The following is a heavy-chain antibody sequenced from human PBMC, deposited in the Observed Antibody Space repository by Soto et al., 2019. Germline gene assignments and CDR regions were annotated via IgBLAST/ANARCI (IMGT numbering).Heavy chain of an antibody. J-gene: IGHJ4*02. D-gene: IGHD3-16*01. CDR3: ARLVWGLVSY. CDR2: IYYSGST. CDR1: GGSISSSSYY. Sequence: QLQLQESGPGLVKPSETLSLTCTVSGGSISSSSYYWGWIRQPPGKGLEWIGNIYYSGSTYYNPSLKSRVTISVDTSKNQFSLKLTSVNAADTAVYYCARLVWGLVSYWGQGTLVTVSS. V-gene: IGHV4-39*01.